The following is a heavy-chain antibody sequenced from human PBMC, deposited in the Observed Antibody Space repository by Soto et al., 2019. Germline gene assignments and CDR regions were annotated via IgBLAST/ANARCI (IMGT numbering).Heavy chain of an antibody. V-gene: IGHV1-18*01. CDR1: GYTLTNYA. CDR2: INTYNGNS. Sequence: QVQLVQSAAEVKKPGASVKVSCKASGYTLTNYAISWVRQAPGQGPEWMGWINTYNGNSNYAQKFQGRVTMTTDTSTNTAYRELRSVTSDDTAVYYCARDCTGGSCFCIYWGQGTLVTVSS. D-gene: IGHD2-15*01. J-gene: IGHJ4*02. CDR3: ARDCTGGSCFCIY.